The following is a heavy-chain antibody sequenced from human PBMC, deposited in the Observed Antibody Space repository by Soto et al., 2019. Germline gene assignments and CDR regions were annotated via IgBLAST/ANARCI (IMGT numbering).Heavy chain of an antibody. Sequence: ASVTVSCKASGYTFTRYTMNWVRQAPGQRLEWMGWINPDNGNTKSSQKFQDRVIITRDTSASTAYMDLSSLRSEDTAVYYCARGIATGQLDPWGQGTLVTVSS. J-gene: IGHJ5*02. CDR1: GYTFTRYT. CDR3: ARGIATGQLDP. D-gene: IGHD2-15*01. V-gene: IGHV1-3*01. CDR2: INPDNGNT.